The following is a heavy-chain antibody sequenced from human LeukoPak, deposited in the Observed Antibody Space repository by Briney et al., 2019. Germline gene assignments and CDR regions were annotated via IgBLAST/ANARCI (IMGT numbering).Heavy chain of an antibody. CDR1: GGSISSYY. CDR3: VKAAPGPHDAFDI. J-gene: IGHJ3*02. Sequence: SETLSLTCTVSGGSISSYYWNWIRQPPGKGLEWIGDIHYSGITNYNPSLKSRVTISLDTSKKQFSLKLSFVTAADTAVYFCVKAAPGPHDAFDIWGQGTVVTVSS. V-gene: IGHV4-59*08. CDR2: IHYSGIT. D-gene: IGHD6-6*01.